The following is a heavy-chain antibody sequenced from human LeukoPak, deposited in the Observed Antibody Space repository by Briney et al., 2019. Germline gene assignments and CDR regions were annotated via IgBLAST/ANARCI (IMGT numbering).Heavy chain of an antibody. Sequence: SETLSLTCAVYGGSFSGYYWSWIRQPPGKGLEWIGEINHSGSTNYNPSLKSRVTISVDTSKNQFSLKLSSVTAADTAVYYCASMYDSSGYPLDYWGQGTLVTVSS. J-gene: IGHJ4*02. CDR1: GGSFSGYY. CDR3: ASMYDSSGYPLDY. D-gene: IGHD3-22*01. CDR2: INHSGST. V-gene: IGHV4-34*01.